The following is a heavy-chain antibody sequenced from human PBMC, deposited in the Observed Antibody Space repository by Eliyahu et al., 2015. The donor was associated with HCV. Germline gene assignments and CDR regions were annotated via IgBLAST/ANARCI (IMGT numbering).Heavy chain of an antibody. V-gene: IGHV3-23*01. J-gene: IGHJ5*02. CDR2: ISGSGGST. CDR3: AKSADDDILTGLS. CDR1: GLTFSSYA. Sequence: EVQLLESGGGLXQPGGSLXLSCXASGLTFSSYAMXWVRQAPGKGXXWVSAISGSGGSTYYADSVKGRFTISRDNSKSTLYLQMNSLRAEDTAVYYCAKSADDDILTGLSWGQGTLVIVSS. D-gene: IGHD3-9*01.